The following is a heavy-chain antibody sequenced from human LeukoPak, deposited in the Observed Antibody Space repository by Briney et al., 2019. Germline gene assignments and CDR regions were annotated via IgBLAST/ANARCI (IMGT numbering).Heavy chain of an antibody. CDR1: GDSVSSASYY. Sequence: SETLSLTCTVSGDSVSSASYYWSWIRQPPGKGLEWLGYIYYSGSTKYNPSLKSRVTISVETSKNQFSLKLSSVPAADTAVYYCARTQYCSGAACYFGYFDSWGQGTPVTVSS. V-gene: IGHV4-61*01. CDR2: IYYSGST. CDR3: ARTQYCSGAACYFGYFDS. J-gene: IGHJ4*02. D-gene: IGHD2-15*01.